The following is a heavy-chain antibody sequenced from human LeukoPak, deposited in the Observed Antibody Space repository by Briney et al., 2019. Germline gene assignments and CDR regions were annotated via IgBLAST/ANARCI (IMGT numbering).Heavy chain of an antibody. D-gene: IGHD5-24*01. V-gene: IGHV4-34*01. CDR3: ARTVEMATIYYFDY. CDR2: INHSGST. CDR1: GGSFSGYY. J-gene: IGHJ4*02. Sequence: SGTLSLTCAVYGGSFSGYYWSWIRQPPGKGLEWIGEINHSGSTNYNPSLKSRVTISVDTSKNQFSLKLSSVTAADTAVYYCARTVEMATIYYFDYWGQGTLVTVSS.